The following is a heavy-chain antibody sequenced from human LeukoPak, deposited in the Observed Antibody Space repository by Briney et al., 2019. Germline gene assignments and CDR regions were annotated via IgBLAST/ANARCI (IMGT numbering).Heavy chain of an antibody. CDR1: GFTFSNAW. J-gene: IGHJ4*02. V-gene: IGHV3-15*01. CDR3: TTRITMVRGVTHDY. CDR2: IKSKTDGGTT. D-gene: IGHD3-10*01. Sequence: GGSLRLSCAASGFTFSNAWMSWVRQAPGKGLEWVGRIKSKTDGGTTDYAAPVKGRFTISRDDSKNTLYLQMNSLKTEDTAVYYCTTRITMVRGVTHDYWGQGTLVTVSS.